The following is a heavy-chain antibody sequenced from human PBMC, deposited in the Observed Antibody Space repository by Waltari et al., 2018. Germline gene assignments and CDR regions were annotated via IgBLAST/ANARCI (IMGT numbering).Heavy chain of an antibody. V-gene: IGHV3-30*18. CDR1: GFTFSSYG. CDR3: AKGTDYDSSGFFDY. CDR2: IWYDGSNK. D-gene: IGHD3-22*01. J-gene: IGHJ4*02. Sequence: QVQLVESGGGVVQPGRSLRLSCAASGFTFSSYGMHWVSQAPGKGLEWVAVIWYDGSNKYYADSVKGRFTISRDNSKNTLYLQMNSLRAEDTAMYYCAKGTDYDSSGFFDYWGQGTLVTVSS.